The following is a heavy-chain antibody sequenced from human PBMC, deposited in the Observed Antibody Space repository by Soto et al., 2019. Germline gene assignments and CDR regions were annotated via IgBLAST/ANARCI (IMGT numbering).Heavy chain of an antibody. J-gene: IGHJ6*02. D-gene: IGHD2-2*01. CDR3: AREGGRYCSSTSCQVKYGMDV. V-gene: IGHV4-39*07. CDR2: FFIGGNT. Sequence: PSETLSLTCTVSGGSISSSTYYWGWMRPPPGKGLEWIASFFIGGNTYYNPSLKSRVTISVDTSKNQFSLKLSSVTAADTAVYYCAREGGRYCSSTSCQVKYGMDVWGQGTTVTVSS. CDR1: GGSISSSTYY.